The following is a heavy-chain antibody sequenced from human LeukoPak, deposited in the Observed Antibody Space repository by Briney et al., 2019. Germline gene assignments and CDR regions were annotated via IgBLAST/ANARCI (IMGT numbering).Heavy chain of an antibody. D-gene: IGHD3-22*01. J-gene: IGHJ4*02. CDR1: GFTFGDYA. CDR2: ISSGSSYI. V-gene: IGHV3-21*01. Sequence: GGSLRLSCTASGFTFGDYAMSWFRQAPGKGLEWVSSISSGSSYIYYADSVKGRFTISRDNAKNSLYLQMNSLRAEDTAVYYCAREWDYYDSSGYDTVLDYWGQGTLVTVSS. CDR3: AREWDYYDSSGYDTVLDY.